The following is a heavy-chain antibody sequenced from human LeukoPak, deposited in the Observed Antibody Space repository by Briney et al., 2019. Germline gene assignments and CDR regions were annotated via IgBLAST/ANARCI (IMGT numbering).Heavy chain of an antibody. CDR2: VSGGGRST. D-gene: IGHD6-13*01. CDR3: AREKGKPMAAAGTGDY. V-gene: IGHV3-23*01. Sequence: PGGSLRLSCAASGLTFSNYAMNWVRQAPGKGLEWVSGVSGGGRSTYYADSVKGRFTTSRDNAKNTLYLQMNSLRAEDTAVYYCAREKGKPMAAAGTGDYWGQGTLVTVSS. CDR1: GLTFSNYA. J-gene: IGHJ4*02.